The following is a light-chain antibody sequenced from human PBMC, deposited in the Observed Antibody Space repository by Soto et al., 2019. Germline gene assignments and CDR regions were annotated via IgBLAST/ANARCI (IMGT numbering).Light chain of an antibody. Sequence: EIVMTQSPATPSVSPGGKGTPSSRARQSVSSNLAWYQQKPGQAPRLLIYGASTRATGIPARFSGSGSGTEFTLTISSLQSEDFAVYYCQQYNNWPKTFGQGTKVDIK. V-gene: IGKV3-15*01. CDR2: GAS. CDR3: QQYNNWPKT. J-gene: IGKJ1*01. CDR1: QSVSSN.